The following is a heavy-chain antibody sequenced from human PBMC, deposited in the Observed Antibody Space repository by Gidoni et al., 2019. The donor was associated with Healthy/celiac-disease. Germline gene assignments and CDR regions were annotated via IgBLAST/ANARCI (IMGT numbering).Heavy chain of an antibody. D-gene: IGHD5-12*01. J-gene: IGHJ4*02. V-gene: IGHV3-73*02. Sequence: EVQLVESGGGLVQPGGSLKLSCAASGFTFSGSAMHWVRQASGKGLEWVGRIRSKANSYATAYAASVKGRFTISRDDTKNTAYLQMNSLKTEDTAVYYCTRRVEMATEFDYWGQGTLVTVSS. CDR3: TRRVEMATEFDY. CDR1: GFTFSGSA. CDR2: IRSKANSYAT.